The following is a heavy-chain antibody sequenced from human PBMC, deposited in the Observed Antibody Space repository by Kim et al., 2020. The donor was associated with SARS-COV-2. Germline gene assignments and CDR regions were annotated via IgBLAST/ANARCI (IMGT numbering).Heavy chain of an antibody. J-gene: IGHJ3*02. CDR3: TSVRATYLASWYDFDI. D-gene: IGHD3-10*02. Sequence: SVRGRFSLSRDNSKNTAYLQMNTLRTEDTAVYYCTSVRATYLASWYDFDIWGRGTMVTVSS. V-gene: IGHV3-73*01.